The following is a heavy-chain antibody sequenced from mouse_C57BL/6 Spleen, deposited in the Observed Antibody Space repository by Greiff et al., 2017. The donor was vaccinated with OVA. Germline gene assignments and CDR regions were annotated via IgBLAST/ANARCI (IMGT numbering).Heavy chain of an antibody. CDR2: ISYDGSN. V-gene: IGHV3-6*01. D-gene: IGHD2-4*01. CDR1: GYSITSGYY. Sequence: EVKLMESGPGLVKPSQSLSLTCSVTGYSITSGYYWNWIREFPGNKLEWMGYISYDGSNNYNPSLKNRISITRDTSKNQFFLKLNSVTTEDTATYYCARVGDYDGYWYFDVWGTGTTVTVSS. CDR3: ARVGDYDGYWYFDV. J-gene: IGHJ1*03.